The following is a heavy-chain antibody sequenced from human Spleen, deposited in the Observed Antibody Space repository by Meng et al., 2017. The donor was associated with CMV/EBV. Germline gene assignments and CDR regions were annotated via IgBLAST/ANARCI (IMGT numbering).Heavy chain of an antibody. V-gene: IGHV3-23*01. CDR1: GFTFSRYA. Sequence: GESLKISCAASGFTFSRYAMSWVRQTPGKGLEWISTINVSGGSTYYADSVKGRFTISRDNSKNTLYLQMNSLRAEDTAVYYCAKRDGSYFPRGYFDYWGQGTLVTVSS. CDR2: INVSGGST. D-gene: IGHD1-26*01. J-gene: IGHJ4*02. CDR3: AKRDGSYFPRGYFDY.